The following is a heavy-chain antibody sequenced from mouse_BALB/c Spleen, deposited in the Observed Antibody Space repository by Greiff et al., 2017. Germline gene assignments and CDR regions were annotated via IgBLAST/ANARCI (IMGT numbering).Heavy chain of an antibody. Sequence: VQLQQSGAELVKPGASVKLSCTASGFNIKDTYMHWVKQRPEQGLEWIGRIDPANGNTKYDPKFQGKATITADTSSNTAYLQLSSLTSEDTAVYYCARSNLLLRFYYAMDYWGQGTSVTVSS. CDR2: IDPANGNT. J-gene: IGHJ4*01. CDR1: GFNIKDTY. CDR3: ARSNLLLRFYYAMDY. D-gene: IGHD1-1*01. V-gene: IGHV14-3*02.